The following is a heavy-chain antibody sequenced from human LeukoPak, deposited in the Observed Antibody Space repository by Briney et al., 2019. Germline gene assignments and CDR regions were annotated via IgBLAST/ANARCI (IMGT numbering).Heavy chain of an antibody. V-gene: IGHV5-51*01. CDR2: IYPGDSDT. D-gene: IGHD3-10*01. CDR3: ARASSSGTATVPADY. CDR1: GYSFTTHW. J-gene: IGHJ4*02. Sequence: GGSLKISCKASGYSFTTHWIGWVRQMPGKGLEWLGIIYPGDSDTRYSPSFRGQVAISADKSISTAFLQWNSLRASDTAMYYCARASSSGTATVPADYWGQGTLVTVSS.